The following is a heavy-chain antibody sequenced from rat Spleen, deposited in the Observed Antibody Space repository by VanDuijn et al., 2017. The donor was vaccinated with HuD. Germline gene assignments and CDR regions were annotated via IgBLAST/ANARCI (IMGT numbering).Heavy chain of an antibody. J-gene: IGHJ3*01. CDR3: ARQDTSGYSNWFTY. CDR2: ISTSGVT. D-gene: IGHD4-3*01. V-gene: IGHV5-25*01. Sequence: EVQLVESGGGLVQPGRSMKLSCAASGFTFSNYHMAWVRQAPTKGLEWVASISTSGVTYYRDSVKGRFTVSRENAKSTLHLLMDSLRSEDTATYYCARQDTSGYSNWFTYWGQGTLVTVSS. CDR1: GFTFSNYH.